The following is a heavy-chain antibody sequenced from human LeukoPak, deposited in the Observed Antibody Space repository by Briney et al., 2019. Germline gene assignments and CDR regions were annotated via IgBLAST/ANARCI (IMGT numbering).Heavy chain of an antibody. CDR1: GYTFTSFW. CDR3: ARRGGAADFDY. J-gene: IGHJ4*02. V-gene: IGHV5-51*01. Sequence: GKSLKISCKGAGYTFTSFWIAWVRQMPGKGLEYMGIIYPTDSTTTYSPSFQGQVTMSVDKSINTAYLQWSSLNASDTAMYYCARRGGAADFDYWGQGTLVTVSS. D-gene: IGHD3-16*01. CDR2: IYPTDSTT.